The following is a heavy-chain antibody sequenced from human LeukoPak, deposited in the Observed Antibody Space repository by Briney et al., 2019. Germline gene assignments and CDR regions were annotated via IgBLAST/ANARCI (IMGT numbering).Heavy chain of an antibody. CDR2: ISASGNT. CDR3: ARDRAGDSFDI. V-gene: IGHV4-61*02. J-gene: IGHJ3*02. CDR1: GDSISRGNNY. D-gene: IGHD7-27*01. Sequence: SETLSLTCTVSGDSISRGNNYWTWIRQPAGKGLEWIGRISASGNTNYNPSLKSQFTISRHTSKNQFSLNLNFVTAADTAIYYCARDRAGDSFDIWGQGTLVTVSS.